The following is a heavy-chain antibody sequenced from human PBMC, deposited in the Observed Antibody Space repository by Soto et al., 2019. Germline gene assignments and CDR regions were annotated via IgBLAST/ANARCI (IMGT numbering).Heavy chain of an antibody. CDR2: IYYSGST. CDR1: GGSVSSGSYY. J-gene: IGHJ6*02. Sequence: PSETLSLTCTVSGGSVSSGSYYWSWIRQPPGKGLEWIGYIYYSGSTNYNPSLKSRVTIPVDTSKNQFSLKLSSVTAADTAVYYCARDRGVGLILWFGESAYGMDVWGQGTTVTVSS. V-gene: IGHV4-61*01. D-gene: IGHD3-10*01. CDR3: ARDRGVGLILWFGESAYGMDV.